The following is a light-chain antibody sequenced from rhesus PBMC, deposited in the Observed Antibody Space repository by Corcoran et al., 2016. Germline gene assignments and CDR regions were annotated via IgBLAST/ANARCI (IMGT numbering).Light chain of an antibody. CDR1: QGISRY. CDR2: AAT. J-gene: IGKJ4*01. Sequence: DIQMTQSPSSLSASVGDTVTITCRASQGISRYLNWFQQKPGKALKLLIYAATTLQSGVPSRFSGSGSGTDFPLTISSLQPEDFATYYCQHYKSYPLTFGGGTKVEIK. CDR3: QHYKSYPLT. V-gene: IGKV1-28*02.